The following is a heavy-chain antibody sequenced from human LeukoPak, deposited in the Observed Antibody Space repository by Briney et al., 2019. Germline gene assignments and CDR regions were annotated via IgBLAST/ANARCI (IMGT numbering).Heavy chain of an antibody. CDR3: ARDWTAYSSSGSIFDY. CDR2: INPSVGST. J-gene: IGHJ4*02. Sequence: ASVKVSCKASGYTFTSYYMHWVRQAPGQGLEWMGIINPSVGSTDYAQKFQRRVTMTRDTSTNTVDMELSSLRSEDTAVYYCARDWTAYSSSGSIFDYWGQGTLVTVSS. CDR1: GYTFTSYY. V-gene: IGHV1-46*01. D-gene: IGHD3-22*01.